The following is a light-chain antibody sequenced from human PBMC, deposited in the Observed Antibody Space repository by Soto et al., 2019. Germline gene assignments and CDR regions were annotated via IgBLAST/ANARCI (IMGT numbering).Light chain of an antibody. Sequence: AIQLTQSPSSLSASVGDRVTITCRTSQGISTLFAWYQQKPGKAPKLLIYDASSLESGVPSRFSGSGSGADFTLTIRSMQTEAFATYSCQQFYDHPLTFGGATKVDIK. J-gene: IGKJ4*01. CDR2: DAS. V-gene: IGKV1D-13*01. CDR3: QQFYDHPLT. CDR1: QGISTL.